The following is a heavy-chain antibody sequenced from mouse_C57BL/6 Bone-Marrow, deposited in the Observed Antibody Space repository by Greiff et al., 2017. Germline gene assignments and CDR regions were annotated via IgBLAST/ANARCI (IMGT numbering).Heavy chain of an antibody. CDR1: GYTFTSYW. CDR2: IYPGSGST. J-gene: IGHJ3*01. Sequence: QVQLQQPGAELVKPGASVKMSCKASGYTFTSYWITWVKQRPGQGLEWIGDIYPGSGSTNYNEKFKSKATLTVDTSSSTAYMQLSSLTSEDSAVYYCARKNYDYDAWCAYWGQGTLVTVSA. V-gene: IGHV1-55*01. CDR3: ARKNYDYDAWCAY. D-gene: IGHD2-4*01.